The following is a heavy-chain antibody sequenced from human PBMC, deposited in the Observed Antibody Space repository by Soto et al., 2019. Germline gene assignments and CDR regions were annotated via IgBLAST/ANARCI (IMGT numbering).Heavy chain of an antibody. CDR1: GVTFSSYA. V-gene: IGHV3-23*01. D-gene: IGHD1-26*01. J-gene: IGHJ5*02. Sequence: GGSMRLSCAASGVTFSSYAMSWVRQAPGKGLEWVSAISGSGGSTYYADSVKGRFTISRDNSKNTLYLQMNSLRAEDTAVYYSAKDIGWSPRYNWFDPWGQGTLVTVSS. CDR3: AKDIGWSPRYNWFDP. CDR2: ISGSGGST.